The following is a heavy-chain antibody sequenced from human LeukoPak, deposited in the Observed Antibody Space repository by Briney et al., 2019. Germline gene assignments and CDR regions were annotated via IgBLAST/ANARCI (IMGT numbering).Heavy chain of an antibody. CDR2: IKQDGSEK. V-gene: IGHV3-7*03. D-gene: IGHD3-10*01. Sequence: PGGSLRLSCAASGFTFSRYWMSWVRQAPGKGLEWVANIKQDGSEKYYVDSVKGRFTISRDNAKNSLYLQMNSLRAEDTAVYYCARFSGYDYWGQGTLVTVSS. J-gene: IGHJ4*02. CDR1: GFTFSRYW. CDR3: ARFSGYDY.